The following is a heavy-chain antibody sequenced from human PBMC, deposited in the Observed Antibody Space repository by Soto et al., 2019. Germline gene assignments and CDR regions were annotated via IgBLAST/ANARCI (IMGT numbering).Heavy chain of an antibody. CDR3: AKAGFWSGYYSLVDY. Sequence: EVQLVESGGGLVQPGRSLRLSCAASGFTFDDYAMHWVRQAPGKGLDWVSGIRWNSGSIGYADSVKGRFTISRDNAKNSLYLQMNSLRAEDTAMYYCAKAGFWSGYYSLVDYWGQGTLVTVSS. CDR1: GFTFDDYA. D-gene: IGHD3-3*01. V-gene: IGHV3-9*01. CDR2: IRWNSGSI. J-gene: IGHJ4*02.